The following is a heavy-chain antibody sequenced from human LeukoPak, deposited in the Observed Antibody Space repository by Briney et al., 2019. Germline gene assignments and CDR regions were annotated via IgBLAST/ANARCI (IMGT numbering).Heavy chain of an antibody. D-gene: IGHD3-10*01. J-gene: IGHJ4*02. Sequence: GGSLRLSCAASGFTFSTYGMNWVRQAPGKGLEWVSSISSGSVYIYYADSVKGRFTISRDNAKSSLYLQMNSLRAEDTAVYYCAREEHGSGSYYNFDYWGQGTLVTVSS. V-gene: IGHV3-21*01. CDR2: ISSGSVYI. CDR3: AREEHGSGSYYNFDY. CDR1: GFTFSTYG.